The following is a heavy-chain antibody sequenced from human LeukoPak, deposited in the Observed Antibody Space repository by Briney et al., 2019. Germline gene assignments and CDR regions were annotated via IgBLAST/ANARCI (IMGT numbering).Heavy chain of an antibody. CDR3: ATTNDGGGYQWGDFFDF. J-gene: IGHJ4*02. Sequence: ASVKVSCKASGGTSNSHAVSWVRQAPGQGLEWMGRIIPNLGTTNRAQNLQDRVTLTADKSTNTAYMELTSLTSDDTAVYYCATTNDGGGYQWGDFFDFWGRGTLVTVSS. CDR1: GGTSNSHA. CDR2: IIPNLGTT. D-gene: IGHD3-22*01. V-gene: IGHV1-69*04.